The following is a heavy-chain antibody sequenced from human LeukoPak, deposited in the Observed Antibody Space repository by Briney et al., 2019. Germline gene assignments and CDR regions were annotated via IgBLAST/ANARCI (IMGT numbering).Heavy chain of an antibody. D-gene: IGHD4-11*01. CDR1: GFTFSSYG. J-gene: IGHJ4*02. Sequence: PGGSLRLSCAASGFTFSSYGMHWVRQAPGKGLEWVGFIRSKAYGGTTEYAASVKGRFTISSDDSKSIAYLQMNSLKTEDTAVYYCTRGVTTVTLYFDYWGQGTLVTVSS. CDR3: TRGVTTVTLYFDY. V-gene: IGHV3-49*04. CDR2: IRSKAYGGTT.